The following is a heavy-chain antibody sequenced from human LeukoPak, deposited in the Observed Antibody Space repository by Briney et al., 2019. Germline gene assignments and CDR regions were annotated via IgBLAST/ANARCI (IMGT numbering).Heavy chain of an antibody. CDR3: ARAYSNPFAFDT. Sequence: ASVKVSCKASGYTFTDYYIHWVRQAPGQGLQWMGWISPNSGGTKYAQKFQGRVTMTRDTSISTAYMELSRLRSDDTAVYYCARAYSNPFAFDTWGQGTMVTVSS. V-gene: IGHV1-2*02. D-gene: IGHD4-11*01. J-gene: IGHJ3*02. CDR2: ISPNSGGT. CDR1: GYTFTDYY.